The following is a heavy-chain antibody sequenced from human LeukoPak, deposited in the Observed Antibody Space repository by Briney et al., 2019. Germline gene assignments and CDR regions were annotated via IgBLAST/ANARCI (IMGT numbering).Heavy chain of an antibody. CDR3: ARDSAGNDY. CDR2: IKQDGSEK. D-gene: IGHD6-13*01. Sequence: GGSLRLSCEASGFTFSTYWMSWVRQAPGKGLEWVANIKQDGSEKYYVDSVKGRFTISRDNAKNSLYLQTNSLRAEDTAMYYCARDSAGNDYWGQGTLVTVSS. V-gene: IGHV3-7*01. J-gene: IGHJ4*02. CDR1: GFTFSTYW.